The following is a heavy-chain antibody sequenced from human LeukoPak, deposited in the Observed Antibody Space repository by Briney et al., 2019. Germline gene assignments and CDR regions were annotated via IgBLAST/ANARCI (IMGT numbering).Heavy chain of an antibody. Sequence: GGSLRLSCAAPGFTFGDHAMSWFRQAPGKGLEWVGFIRNKAYGGTAEYAASVKGRFTISRDDSKSIAYLQMNSLKTEDTAVYYCTRDGGSGTPPYWGQGALVTVSS. V-gene: IGHV3-49*03. CDR3: TRDGGSGTPPY. CDR1: GFTFGDHA. J-gene: IGHJ4*02. CDR2: IRNKAYGGTA. D-gene: IGHD3-10*01.